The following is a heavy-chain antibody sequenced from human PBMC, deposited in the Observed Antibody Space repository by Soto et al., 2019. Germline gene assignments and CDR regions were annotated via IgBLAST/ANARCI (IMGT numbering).Heavy chain of an antibody. D-gene: IGHD3-3*02. Sequence: EVQLVESGGGLVRPGGSLRLSCAASGFIFSDYSMNWVRQAPGKGLEWIAYITPSSSAIHYADSVRGRFTISRDNVKNSLYLQVNILRDEDTAVYYCAGIIFGSKDWGQGTLVTVSS. CDR1: GFIFSDYS. CDR3: AGIIFGSKD. CDR2: ITPSSSAI. V-gene: IGHV3-48*02. J-gene: IGHJ1*01.